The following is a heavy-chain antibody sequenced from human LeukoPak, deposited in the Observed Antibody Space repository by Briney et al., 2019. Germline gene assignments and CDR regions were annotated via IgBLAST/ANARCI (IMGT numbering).Heavy chain of an antibody. V-gene: IGHV3-7*03. CDR2: IKPDGSQK. D-gene: IGHD2-15*01. Sequence: GGSLRLSCAASGFTFSCYWMSWVRQAPGKGLEWVANIKPDGSQKYYVDSVKGRFTISRDNAKNSLYLQMNSLRAEDTAVYYCATIYCSGGTCHYFDYWGQGTLVTVSS. CDR3: ATIYCSGGTCHYFDY. CDR1: GFTFSCYW. J-gene: IGHJ4*02.